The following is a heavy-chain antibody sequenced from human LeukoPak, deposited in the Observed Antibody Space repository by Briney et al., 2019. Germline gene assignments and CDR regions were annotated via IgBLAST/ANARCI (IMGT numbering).Heavy chain of an antibody. CDR1: GGSISSSSYY. CDR3: ARGLNDSWTGENY. Sequence: PSETLSLTCTVSGGSISSSSYYWGWIRQPPGKGLEWIGSIYYSGSTNYNPSLKSRVTISLDTSKSQFSLKVRYVTAADTAVYHCARGLNDSWTGENYWGQGTLVTVSS. D-gene: IGHD3-3*01. J-gene: IGHJ4*02. CDR2: IYYSGST. V-gene: IGHV4-39*07.